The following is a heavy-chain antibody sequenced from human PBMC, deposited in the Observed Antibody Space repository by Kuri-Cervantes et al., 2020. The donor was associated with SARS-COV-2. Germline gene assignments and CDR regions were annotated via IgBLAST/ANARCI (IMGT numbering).Heavy chain of an antibody. J-gene: IGHJ4*02. CDR2: MYSGRST. CDR3: TRGSIAGRRGIFDF. V-gene: IGHV3-53*01. CDR1: GITVCTNY. Sequence: GESLKISCAASGITVCTNYMNWVRQAPGKGLEWLSVMYSGRSTYYADSVKGRFTISRDTSKNTVYLQMNSLRGDDTAVYYCTRGSIAGRRGIFDFWGQGTVVTVSS. D-gene: IGHD6-6*01.